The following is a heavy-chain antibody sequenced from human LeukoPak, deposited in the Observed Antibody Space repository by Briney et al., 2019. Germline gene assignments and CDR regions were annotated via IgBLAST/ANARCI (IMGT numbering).Heavy chain of an antibody. J-gene: IGHJ4*02. CDR3: ARGVGEFDY. V-gene: IGHV3-48*04. CDR2: ISSSSSTI. CDR1: GFTFSSYS. Sequence: GGCLRLSCAAAGFTFSSYSMNWVRQAPGKGLEWVSYISSSSSTIYYADSVKGRFTISRDNAKNSLYLQMNSLRAEDTAVYYCARGVGEFDYWGQGTLVTVSS.